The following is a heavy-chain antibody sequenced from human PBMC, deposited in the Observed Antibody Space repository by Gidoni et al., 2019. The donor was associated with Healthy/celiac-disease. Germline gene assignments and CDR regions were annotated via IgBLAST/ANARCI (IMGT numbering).Heavy chain of an antibody. CDR3: TRVGPPYDILTGYSTEDY. V-gene: IGHV3-49*05. CDR2: IRSKAYGGTT. D-gene: IGHD3-9*01. J-gene: IGHJ4*02. CDR1: GFTFGDYA. Sequence: EVQLVASGGGLVKPGRSLRLSCTASGFTFGDYAMSWFRQAPGKGLEWVGFIRSKAYGGTTEYAASVKGRFTISRDDSKSIAYLQMNSLKTEDTAVYYCTRVGPPYDILTGYSTEDYWGQGTLVTVSS.